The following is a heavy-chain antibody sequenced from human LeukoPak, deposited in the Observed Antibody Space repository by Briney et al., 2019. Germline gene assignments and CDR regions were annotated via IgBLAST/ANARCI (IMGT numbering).Heavy chain of an antibody. Sequence: GGSLRLSCAASGFTFSSYSMNWVRQAPGKGLEWVSSISSSSSYIYYADSVKGRFTISRDNAKNSLYLQVNSLRAEDTAVYYCARDNDSSGYFPLDYWGQGTLVTVSS. J-gene: IGHJ4*02. CDR2: ISSSSSYI. V-gene: IGHV3-21*01. D-gene: IGHD3-22*01. CDR3: ARDNDSSGYFPLDY. CDR1: GFTFSSYS.